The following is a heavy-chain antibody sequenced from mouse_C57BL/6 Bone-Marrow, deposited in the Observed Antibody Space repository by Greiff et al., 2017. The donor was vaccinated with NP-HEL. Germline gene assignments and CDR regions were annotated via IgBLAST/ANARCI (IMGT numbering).Heavy chain of an antibody. CDR3: AGDYDGYWYFDV. Sequence: HLVESGPGLVKPSQSLFLTCSITGFPITSGYYWIWIRQSPGTPLEWMGYITHSGETFYNPSLQSPISITRETSKNQFFLQLNSVTTEDTAMYYCAGDYDGYWYFDVWGTGTTVTVSS. V-gene: IGHV12-3*01. D-gene: IGHD2-3*01. J-gene: IGHJ1*03. CDR2: ITHSGET. CDR1: GFPITSGYY.